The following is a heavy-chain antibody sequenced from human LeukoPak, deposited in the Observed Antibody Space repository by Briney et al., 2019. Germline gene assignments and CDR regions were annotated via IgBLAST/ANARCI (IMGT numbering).Heavy chain of an antibody. CDR2: ISYDGSNK. Sequence: GGSMRLSCTASGFAFSSYGIHWVRQAPCKGLEWVAVISYDGSNKYYADSVKGRFTISRNNSKNTLYVQMNSLRAEDTAVYYCARDPAKFWSGHDYWGQGTLVTVSS. J-gene: IGHJ4*02. D-gene: IGHD3-3*01. CDR3: ARDPAKFWSGHDY. CDR1: GFAFSSYG. V-gene: IGHV3-30*03.